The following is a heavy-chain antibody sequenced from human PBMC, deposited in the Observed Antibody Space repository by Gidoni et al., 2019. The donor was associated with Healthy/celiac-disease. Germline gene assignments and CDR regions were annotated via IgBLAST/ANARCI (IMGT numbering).Heavy chain of an antibody. Sequence: EVQLLESGGGLVQPGGSLDLSCSASGFPFSSYAMSWLRQAPGKGLEWVSAISGSGGSSYYADSVKGRFTISRDNSKNTLYLQMNSLRAEDTAVYYCAKDSWDYYYYMDVWGKGTTVTVSS. CDR2: ISGSGGSS. CDR1: GFPFSSYA. D-gene: IGHD3-16*01. J-gene: IGHJ6*03. CDR3: AKDSWDYYYYMDV. V-gene: IGHV3-23*01.